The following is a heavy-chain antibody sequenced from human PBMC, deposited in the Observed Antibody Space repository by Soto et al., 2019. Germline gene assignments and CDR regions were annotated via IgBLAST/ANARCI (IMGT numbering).Heavy chain of an antibody. J-gene: IGHJ4*02. D-gene: IGHD3-16*01. CDR1: GLTLHDYA. Sequence: EAQLVESGGGLVQPGTSLSLPGPAPGLTLHDYALTWVRQAPGKALEWVSGIYWNSDRIDYVDSVKGGFTISRDNAKKSLYLQMNGLRAEDTALYYCIKDISPGGLDYWGQGTLVIVSS. CDR2: IYWNSDRI. V-gene: IGHV3-9*01. CDR3: IKDISPGGLDY.